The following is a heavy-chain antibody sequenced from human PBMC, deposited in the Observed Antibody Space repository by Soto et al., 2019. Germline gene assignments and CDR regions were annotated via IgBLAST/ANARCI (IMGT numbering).Heavy chain of an antibody. CDR2: ISGNGARA. D-gene: IGHD6-6*01. Sequence: VQLLQSGGGLVQPGGSLRLSCAASGFTFDNYVMTWVRQAPGKGLEWVAGISGNGARAYYGDSVKGRFIVSRDNSKNTQYLQMNSLSVEDTALYYCAKRCDDSSTWSFDHWGLGTLVTVSS. CDR1: GFTFDNYV. J-gene: IGHJ4*02. V-gene: IGHV3-23*01. CDR3: AKRCDDSSTWSFDH.